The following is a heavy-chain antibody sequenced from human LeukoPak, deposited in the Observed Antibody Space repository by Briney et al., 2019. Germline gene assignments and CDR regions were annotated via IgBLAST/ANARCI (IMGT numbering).Heavy chain of an antibody. CDR1: GFTSSSYW. J-gene: IGHJ4*02. D-gene: IGHD4-17*01. V-gene: IGHV3-7*01. CDR2: IKQDGSEK. Sequence: GGSLRLSCAASGFTSSSYWMSWVRQAPGKGLEWVANIKQDGSEKYYVDSVKGRFTISRDNAKNSLYLQMNSLRAEDTAVYYCASPYGDSLNYFDYWGQGTLVTVSS. CDR3: ASPYGDSLNYFDY.